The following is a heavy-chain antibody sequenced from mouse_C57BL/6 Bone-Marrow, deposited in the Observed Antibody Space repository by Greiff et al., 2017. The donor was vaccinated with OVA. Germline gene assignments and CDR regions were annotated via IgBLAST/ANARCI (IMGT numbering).Heavy chain of an antibody. V-gene: IGHV10-1*01. CDR1: GFSFNTYA. Sequence: EVKLVESGGGLVQPKGSLKLSCAASGFSFNTYAMTWVRQAPGKGLEWVARIKSKSNNYATYYANSVKDRFTNSRDDSESMLYLQMNNMKTADTAMYYCVRRDHWGQGTLVTVSA. CDR3: VRRDH. J-gene: IGHJ3*01. CDR2: IKSKSNNYAT.